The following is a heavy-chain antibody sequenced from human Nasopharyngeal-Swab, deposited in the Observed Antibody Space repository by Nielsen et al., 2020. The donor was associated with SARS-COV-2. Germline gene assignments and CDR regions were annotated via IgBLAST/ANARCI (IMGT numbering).Heavy chain of an antibody. Sequence: SETLSLTCTVSGGSISSTSDYWGWIRQPPGKGLEWIGSIYYSGSTYQNPSLKSRVTISVDTSKNQFSLKLNSVTAADTAVYYCARGGDTAVTNYFDYWGQGTLVTVSS. V-gene: IGHV4-39*07. CDR2: IYYSGST. D-gene: IGHD3-16*01. J-gene: IGHJ4*02. CDR1: GGSISSTSDY. CDR3: ARGGDTAVTNYFDY.